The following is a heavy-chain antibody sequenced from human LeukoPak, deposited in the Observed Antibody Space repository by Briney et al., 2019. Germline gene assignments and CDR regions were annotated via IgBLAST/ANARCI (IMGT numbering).Heavy chain of an antibody. V-gene: IGHV3-23*01. J-gene: IGHJ4*02. CDR3: AKTVEMATIWGPFDY. CDR2: IVGSGVST. D-gene: IGHD5-24*01. CDR1: GFTFSSHA. Sequence: GGSLRLSCAASGFTFSSHAMSWVRQAPGKGLEWVSVIVGSGVSTYYADSVKGRFTISRDNSKNTLYLQMNTLKVEDTAVYYCAKTVEMATIWGPFDYWGQGTLVSVSS.